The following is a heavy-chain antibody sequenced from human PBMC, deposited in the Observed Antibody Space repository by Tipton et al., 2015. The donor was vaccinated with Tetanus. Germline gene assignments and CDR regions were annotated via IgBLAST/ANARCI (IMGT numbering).Heavy chain of an antibody. Sequence: TLSLTCTVSGGSVRSGDYSWNWIRQPPGKGLDWIQYVAYKGRTNSNYSLKIRITISQDTSKNQFSLRLPSVTAADTAVYYCARVEDPVWGSPFAPWGQGILVIVSA. CDR2: VAYKGRT. CDR3: ARVEDPVWGSPFAP. V-gene: IGHV4-61*08. CDR1: GGSVRSGDYS. J-gene: IGHJ5*02. D-gene: IGHD3-16*01.